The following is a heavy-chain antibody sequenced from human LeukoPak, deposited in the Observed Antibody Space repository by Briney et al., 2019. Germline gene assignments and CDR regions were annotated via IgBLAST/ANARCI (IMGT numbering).Heavy chain of an antibody. CDR1: GFTFTTFN. Sequence: GGTLRLSCAASGFTFTTFNMNWVRQAPGKGLEWVSAISGNGTDTNYANSVKGRFTISRDNAKNSIYLQMNGLTAEDTAVYYCARTYGSGSLDYGGQGTPVTVSS. V-gene: IGHV3-23*01. J-gene: IGHJ4*02. D-gene: IGHD2-15*01. CDR2: ISGNGTDT. CDR3: ARTYGSGSLDY.